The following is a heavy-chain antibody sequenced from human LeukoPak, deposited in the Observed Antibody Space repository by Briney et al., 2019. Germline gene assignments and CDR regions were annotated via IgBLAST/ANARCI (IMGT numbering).Heavy chain of an antibody. Sequence: PGGSLRLSCAASGFTFTSYNMNWVRQAPGKGLEWVSSITSSSSYIYYADSVKGRFTISRDNAKNSLYLQMDSLRVEDTAVYYCARDPYSGNYGAYYYYYMDVWGKGTTVTVSS. D-gene: IGHD1-26*01. J-gene: IGHJ6*03. CDR1: GFTFTSYN. CDR2: ITSSSSYI. CDR3: ARDPYSGNYGAYYYYYMDV. V-gene: IGHV3-21*06.